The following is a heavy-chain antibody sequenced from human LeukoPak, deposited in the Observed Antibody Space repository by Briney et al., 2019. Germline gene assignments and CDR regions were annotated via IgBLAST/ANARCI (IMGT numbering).Heavy chain of an antibody. CDR2: ISASGGST. D-gene: IGHD5-18*01. CDR3: ARVSGRIQIWPQPFGDGMDV. CDR1: GFTFSSSA. J-gene: IGHJ6*02. V-gene: IGHV3-23*01. Sequence: GGSLRLSCAASGFTFSSSAMSWVRQVPGKGLEWVSGISASGGSTSYADSVRGRFTMSRDNSKNTLYLQINSLRDEDTAAYYCARVSGRIQIWPQPFGDGMDVWGQRTTVTVSS.